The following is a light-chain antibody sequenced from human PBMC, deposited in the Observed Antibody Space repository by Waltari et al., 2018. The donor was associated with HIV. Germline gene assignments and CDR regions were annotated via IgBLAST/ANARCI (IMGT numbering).Light chain of an antibody. CDR3: QHRSRGPLYT. V-gene: IGKV3-11*01. CDR1: QSIGVD. Sequence: ILTQSPGTLSLSPGERASLSCRASQSIGVDLVWYQQRRGQPPRLLIYDASTRATGVPARFGGSGSGTDFTLTITSLEPEDFAFYYCQHRSRGPLYTFGQGTRLDI. CDR2: DAS. J-gene: IGKJ2*01.